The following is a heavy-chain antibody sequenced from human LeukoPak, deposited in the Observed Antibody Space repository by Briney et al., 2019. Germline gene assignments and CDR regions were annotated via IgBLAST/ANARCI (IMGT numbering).Heavy chain of an antibody. D-gene: IGHD3-22*01. Sequence: PGGSLRLSCGASGFTFSTYWMGWVRQTPEKGLEWVADIKKDGSAKYYVDSVKGRFTISRDNAKNTLYLQMNSLRAEDTAVYYCASRHYYDSSGYFDAFDIWGQGTMVTVSS. J-gene: IGHJ3*02. CDR2: IKKDGSAK. CDR3: ASRHYYDSSGYFDAFDI. V-gene: IGHV3-7*01. CDR1: GFTFSTYW.